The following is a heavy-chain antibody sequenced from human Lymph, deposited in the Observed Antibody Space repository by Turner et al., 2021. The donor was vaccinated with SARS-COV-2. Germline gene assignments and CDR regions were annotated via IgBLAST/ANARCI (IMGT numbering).Heavy chain of an antibody. CDR1: GNTFTSYW. Sequence: EVQLVQSGAGVRKPGEALKISCKGSGNTFTSYWIGWVRQMPGRGLEWRGIIYPGDSDTRYSPSFQGQVTISADKSISTAYLQWSSLKASDTAMYYCARREWGGSLGHIDYWGQGTLVTVSS. J-gene: IGHJ4*02. CDR2: IYPGDSDT. V-gene: IGHV5-51*01. D-gene: IGHD3-3*01. CDR3: ARREWGGSLGHIDY.